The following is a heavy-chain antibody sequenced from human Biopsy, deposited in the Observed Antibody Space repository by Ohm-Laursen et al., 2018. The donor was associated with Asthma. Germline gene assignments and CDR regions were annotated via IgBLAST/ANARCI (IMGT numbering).Heavy chain of an antibody. CDR3: ARVKDGYNFDY. Sequence: SQTLSLTCAVSGGSISSGGYSWSWIRQPPGKGLEWIGYIYHSGSTYYNPSLKSRVTISVDRSKNQFSLKLSSVTAADTAVYYCARVKDGYNFDYWGQGTLVTVS. V-gene: IGHV4-30-2*01. D-gene: IGHD5-24*01. J-gene: IGHJ4*02. CDR1: GGSISSGGYS. CDR2: IYHSGST.